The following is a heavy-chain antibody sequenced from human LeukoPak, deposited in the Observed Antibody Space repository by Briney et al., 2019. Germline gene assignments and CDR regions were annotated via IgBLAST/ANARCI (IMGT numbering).Heavy chain of an antibody. CDR3: ARDGYDSSGYYYYY. Sequence: ASVKVSCKASGYTFTGYYMHWVRQAPGQGLEWMGWINPNSGGTNYAQKFQGRVTMTRDTSISTAYMELSRLRSDDTAVYYCARDGYDSSGYYYYYWGQGTLVTVSS. J-gene: IGHJ4*02. D-gene: IGHD3-22*01. CDR1: GYTFTGYY. CDR2: INPNSGGT. V-gene: IGHV1-2*02.